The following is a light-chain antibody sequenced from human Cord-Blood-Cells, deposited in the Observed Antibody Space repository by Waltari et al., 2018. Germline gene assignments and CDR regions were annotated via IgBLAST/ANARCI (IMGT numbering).Light chain of an antibody. CDR2: DVS. CDR1: SSAVGGYNY. J-gene: IGLJ2*01. CDR3: CSYAGSFVV. Sequence: QSALTQPRSVSGSPRQSVTIPCTGTSSAVGGYNYLSWYQQHPGKAPNLMIYDVSKRPSGVPDRFSGSKSGNTASLTISGLQAEDEADYYCCSYAGSFVVFGGGTKLTVL. V-gene: IGLV2-11*01.